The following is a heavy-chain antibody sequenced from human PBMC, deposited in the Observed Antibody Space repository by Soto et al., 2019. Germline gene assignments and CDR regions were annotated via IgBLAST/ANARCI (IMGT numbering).Heavy chain of an antibody. D-gene: IGHD3-3*01. CDR2: ISWNSGSI. V-gene: IGHV3-9*01. CDR1: GFTFDDYA. Sequence: GGSLRLSCAASGFTFDDYAMHWVRQAPGKGLEWVSGISWNSGSIGYADSVKGRFTISRDNAKNSLYLQMNSLRAEDTAVYYCSAGELYYDFWSGYPNWFDPWGQGILVTVSS. CDR3: SAGELYYDFWSGYPNWFDP. J-gene: IGHJ5*02.